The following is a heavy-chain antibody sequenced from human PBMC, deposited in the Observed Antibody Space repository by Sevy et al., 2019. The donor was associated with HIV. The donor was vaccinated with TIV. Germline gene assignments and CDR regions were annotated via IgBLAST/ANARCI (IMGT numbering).Heavy chain of an antibody. CDR2: IYSGGST. V-gene: IGHV3-53*01. Sequence: GGSLRLSCAASGFTVSSNYMSWVRQAPGKGLEWVSVIYSGGSTYYPDSVKGRFTISRDNTKNTLYLQMNSLRAEDTAVYYCARGTEGAFDIWGQGTMVTVSS. J-gene: IGHJ3*02. CDR1: GFTVSSNY. CDR3: ARGTEGAFDI.